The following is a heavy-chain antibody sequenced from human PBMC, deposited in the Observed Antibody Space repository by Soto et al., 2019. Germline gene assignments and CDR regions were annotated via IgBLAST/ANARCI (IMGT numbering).Heavy chain of an antibody. V-gene: IGHV4-39*01. J-gene: IGHJ5*02. CDR1: GGSISSGSYF. CDR2: IYYSGST. D-gene: IGHD6-19*01. Sequence: PSETLSLTCTVSGGSISSGSYFWGWIRQPPGKGQEWIGSIYYSGSTSYNPSLRSRVTMSVDTSKNQFSLKLSSVSAADMAVYYCARHTGYSSGKRWFDPWGQGTLVTVSS. CDR3: ARHTGYSSGKRWFDP.